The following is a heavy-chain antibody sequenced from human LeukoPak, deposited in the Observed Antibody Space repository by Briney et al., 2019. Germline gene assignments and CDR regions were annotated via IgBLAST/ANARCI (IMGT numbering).Heavy chain of an antibody. J-gene: IGHJ4*02. CDR1: GYTFTSYH. CDR2: KNPKSGNT. CDR3: QRSGAAAAQPT. V-gene: IGHV1-8*01. D-gene: IGHD6-25*01. Sequence: AAVKVSFKASGYTFTSYHINWVRRATGQGREWMGWKNPKSGNTGYAQKLQGRVTMTRNTPISTAYMSPSRQTDKHTHVHNFQRSGAAAAQPTWGQGTLVTVFS.